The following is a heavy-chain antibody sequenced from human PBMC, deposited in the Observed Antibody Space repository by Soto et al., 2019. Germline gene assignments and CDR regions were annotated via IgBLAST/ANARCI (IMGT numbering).Heavy chain of an antibody. D-gene: IGHD4-4*01. Sequence: PSETLSLTCTVSGGSISSSSYYWGWIRQPPGKGLEWIGSIYYSGSTYYNPSLKSRVTISVDTSKNQFSLKLSSATAADTAVYYCASKLTTWVGWFDPWGQGTLVTVSS. V-gene: IGHV4-39*01. CDR1: GGSISSSSYY. J-gene: IGHJ5*02. CDR3: ASKLTTWVGWFDP. CDR2: IYYSGST.